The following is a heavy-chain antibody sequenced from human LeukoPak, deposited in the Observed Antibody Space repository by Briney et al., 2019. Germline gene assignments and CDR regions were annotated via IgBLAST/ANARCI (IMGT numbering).Heavy chain of an antibody. V-gene: IGHV3-33*01. Sequence: GRSLRLSCAASVCTFCSYGMHWVREAPCKGLEWVEVIWYDGSNKYYADSVKGRFTISRDNSKNTLYLQMNSLRAEDTAVYYCARESTVVTLAYYCYGMDVWGQGTTVTVSS. CDR2: IWYDGSNK. J-gene: IGHJ6*02. CDR3: ARESTVVTLAYYCYGMDV. CDR1: VCTFCSYG. D-gene: IGHD4-23*01.